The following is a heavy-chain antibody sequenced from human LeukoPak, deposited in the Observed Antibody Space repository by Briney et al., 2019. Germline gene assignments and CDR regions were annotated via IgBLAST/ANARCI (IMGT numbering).Heavy chain of an antibody. CDR2: ISGSGGRT. V-gene: IGHV3-23*01. Sequence: GGSLRLSCAASGFTFSSYAMSWVRQTPGKGLAWASAISGSGGRTYYADSVKGRFTIPRDNSKNTLYLQMNSLRAEDTAVYYCAKGGVSDFYHFDYWGQGTLVTVSS. CDR1: GFTFSSYA. CDR3: AKGGVSDFYHFDY. J-gene: IGHJ4*02. D-gene: IGHD2-21*02.